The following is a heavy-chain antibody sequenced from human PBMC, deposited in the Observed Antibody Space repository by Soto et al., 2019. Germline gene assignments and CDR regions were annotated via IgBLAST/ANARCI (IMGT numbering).Heavy chain of an antibody. D-gene: IGHD5-12*01. CDR3: AVPGRGDFDY. V-gene: IGHV4-4*02. CDR1: GASTGANNW. Sequence: LSLPCAVSGASTGANNWWCWVRQPPGKGLEWIGEVYHSGTTNCNPSLKSRVTISIDKSKNQFSLTLTSMTAADTALYYCAVPGRGDFDYWSQGTLVTVSS. CDR2: VYHSGTT. J-gene: IGHJ4*02.